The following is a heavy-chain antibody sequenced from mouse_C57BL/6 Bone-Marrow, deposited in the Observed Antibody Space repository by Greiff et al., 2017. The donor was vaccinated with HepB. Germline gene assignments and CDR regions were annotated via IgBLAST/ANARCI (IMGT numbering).Heavy chain of an antibody. CDR3: ARGGDV. J-gene: IGHJ2*01. D-gene: IGHD3-3*01. CDR2: ISDGGSYT. CDR1: GFTFSSYA. V-gene: IGHV5-4*03. Sequence: EVKLMESGGGLVKPGGSLKLSCAASGFTFSSYAMSWVRQTPEKRLEWVATISDGGSYTYYPDNVKGRFTISRDNAKNNLYLQMSHLKSEDTAMYYCARGGDVWGQGTTLTVSS.